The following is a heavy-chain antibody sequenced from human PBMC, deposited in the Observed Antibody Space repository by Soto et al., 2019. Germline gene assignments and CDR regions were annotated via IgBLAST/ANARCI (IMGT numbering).Heavy chain of an antibody. CDR2: ISSSSSYI. CDR3: ERGGYCRSPSCYTGIVDWLDP. Sequence: GGSRRLSWSASGFTFRSYSMNWVRQAPGKRLEWVSPISSSSSYIYYAGSVKGRFTISRDKAKNSLYLQLHRLRAEDTAVYYCERGGYCRSPSCYTGIVDWLDPWGQGTLVTVSS. CDR1: GFTFRSYS. D-gene: IGHD2-2*02. J-gene: IGHJ5*02. V-gene: IGHV3-21*01.